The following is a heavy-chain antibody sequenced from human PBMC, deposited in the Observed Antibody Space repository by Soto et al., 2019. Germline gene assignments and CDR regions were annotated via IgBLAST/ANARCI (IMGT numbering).Heavy chain of an antibody. CDR2: INTNTGNP. CDR1: GYTFTSYA. J-gene: IGHJ3*02. CDR3: ARGARSWLWLGDDAFDI. Sequence: QVQLVQSGSELKKPGASVKVSCKASGYTFTSYAMNWVLQAPGQGLECMGWINTNTGNPTYDQGFTGRFVFSVDTSVSTAYLQICSLKAEDTAVYYCARGARSWLWLGDDAFDIWGQGTMVTVSS. D-gene: IGHD3-10*01. V-gene: IGHV7-4-1*01.